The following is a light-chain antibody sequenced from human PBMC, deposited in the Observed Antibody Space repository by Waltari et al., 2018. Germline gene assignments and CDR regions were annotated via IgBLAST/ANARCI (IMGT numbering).Light chain of an antibody. J-gene: IGLJ3*02. CDR1: SSDVGGYNY. V-gene: IGLV2-11*01. Sequence: QSALTQPRSVSGSPGQSVTISCTGTSSDVGGYNYVSWYQQHPGKAPKLMLYDVSKRPSGVPDRFSGSKSGSTASLTISGLQAEDEADYYCCSYAGSYTFEVFGGGNKLTVL. CDR2: DVS. CDR3: CSYAGSYTFEV.